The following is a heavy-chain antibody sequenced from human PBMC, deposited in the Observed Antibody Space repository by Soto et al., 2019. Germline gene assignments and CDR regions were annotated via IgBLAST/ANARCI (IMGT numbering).Heavy chain of an antibody. CDR3: ARDVRLPDY. CDR2: ISSPGETT. V-gene: IGHV3-48*01. Sequence: EVQLVESGGGLVPPGGALGIPWAGSGFTFRTYSMNWGRQAPGKGLEWVSFISSPGETTYYADSVKGRLTISRDNAKNSLFLQMNSLTAEDTAVYYCARDVRLPDYWGQGTLVTVSS. CDR1: GFTFRTYS. D-gene: IGHD3-10*02. J-gene: IGHJ4*02.